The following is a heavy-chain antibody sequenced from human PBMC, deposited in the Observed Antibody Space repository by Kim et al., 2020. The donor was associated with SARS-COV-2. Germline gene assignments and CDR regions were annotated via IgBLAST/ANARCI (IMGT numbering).Heavy chain of an antibody. CDR1: GFTFSIYA. J-gene: IGHJ6*02. D-gene: IGHD3-9*01. V-gene: IGHV3-33*05. Sequence: GGSLRLSCAASGFTFSIYAMHWVRQAPGKGLEWVALISYDGGNKYYADSVKGLLTISRDNSKNTLYLQMNSLRAEDTAVYYWARDRGIRYFDWSPGYGMDVWGQGTTVTVSS. CDR3: ARDRGIRYFDWSPGYGMDV. CDR2: ISYDGGNK.